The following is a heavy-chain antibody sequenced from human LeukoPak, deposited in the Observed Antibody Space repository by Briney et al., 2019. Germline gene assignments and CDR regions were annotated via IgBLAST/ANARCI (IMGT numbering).Heavy chain of an antibody. CDR1: GFTFSSYE. V-gene: IGHV3-48*03. J-gene: IGHJ6*02. Sequence: RGSLRLSCAASGFTFSSYEMNWVRQAPGKGLEWVSYISSSGSTIYYADSVKGRFTISRDNAKNSLYLQMNSLRAEDTAVYYCARDNFRAYYYGMDVWGQGTTVTVSS. CDR2: ISSSGSTI. CDR3: ARDNFRAYYYGMDV. D-gene: IGHD3-3*01.